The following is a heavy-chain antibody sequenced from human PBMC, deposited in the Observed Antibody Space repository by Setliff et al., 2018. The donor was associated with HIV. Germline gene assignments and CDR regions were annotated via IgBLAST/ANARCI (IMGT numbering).Heavy chain of an antibody. D-gene: IGHD3-22*01. CDR2: INHSGST. V-gene: IGHV4-34*01. Sequence: LPETLSLTCAVYGGSFSGYYWSWIRQPPGKGLEWIGEINHSGSTNYNPSLKSRVTISVDTSKNQFSLRLSSVTAADTAVYYCARVPRIIKIVGVISYYYYMDVWGKGTTVTVSS. CDR1: GGSFSGYY. J-gene: IGHJ6*03. CDR3: ARVPRIIKIVGVISYYYYMDV.